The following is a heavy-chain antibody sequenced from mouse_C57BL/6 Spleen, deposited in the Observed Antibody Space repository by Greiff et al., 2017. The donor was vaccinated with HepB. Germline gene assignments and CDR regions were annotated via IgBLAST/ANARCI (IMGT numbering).Heavy chain of an antibody. CDR1: GYNFTSYG. J-gene: IGHJ2*01. V-gene: IGHV1-81*01. CDR2: IYPRSGNT. Sequence: QVQLQQSGAELARPGASVKLSCKASGYNFTSYGISWVKQRTGQGLEWIGEIYPRSGNTYYNEKFKGKATLTADKSSSTAYMELRSLTSEDSAVYFCARYVITTVVGYFDYWGQGTTLTVSS. D-gene: IGHD1-1*01. CDR3: ARYVITTVVGYFDY.